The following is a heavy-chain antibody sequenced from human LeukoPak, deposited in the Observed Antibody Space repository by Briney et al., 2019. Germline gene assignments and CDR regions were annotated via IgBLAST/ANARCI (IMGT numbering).Heavy chain of an antibody. CDR3: AYWGAVGDFDY. CDR2: ISGSGGST. J-gene: IGHJ4*02. CDR1: GFTFSSYA. V-gene: IGHV3-23*01. Sequence: GGSLRLSCAASGFTFSSYAMSWLRQAPGKGLEWVSAISGSGGSTYYADSVKGRFTISRDNSKNTLYLQMNSLRAEDTALYYCAYWGAVGDFDYWGQGTLVTVSS. D-gene: IGHD6-19*01.